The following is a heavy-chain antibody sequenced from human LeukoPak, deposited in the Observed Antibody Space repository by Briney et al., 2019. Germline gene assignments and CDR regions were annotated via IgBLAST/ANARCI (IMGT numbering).Heavy chain of an antibody. CDR3: AREPAAMRDYYYYYMDV. CDR2: INHSGGT. Sequence: SETLSLTCAVSGESFSRYFLSWLRQTPEKGLEWIGEINHSGGTNYKPSLKSRVTISVGTSKNQFSLRVTSVTAADAGVYYCAREPAAMRDYYYYYMDVWGKGTTVTVSS. D-gene: IGHD2-2*01. V-gene: IGHV4-34*01. CDR1: GESFSRYF. J-gene: IGHJ6*03.